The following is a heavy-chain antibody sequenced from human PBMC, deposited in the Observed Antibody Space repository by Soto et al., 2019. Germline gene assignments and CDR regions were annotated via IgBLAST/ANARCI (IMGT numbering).Heavy chain of an antibody. J-gene: IGHJ6*02. CDR2: INHSGST. D-gene: IGHD2-15*01. Sequence: PSETLSLTCAVYGGSFSGYYWSWIRQPPGKGLEWIGEINHSGSTNYNPSLKSRVTISVDTSKNQFSLKLSSVTAADTAVYYCARELRYCSGGSCYAYYGMDVWGQGTTVTVSS. V-gene: IGHV4-34*01. CDR1: GGSFSGYY. CDR3: ARELRYCSGGSCYAYYGMDV.